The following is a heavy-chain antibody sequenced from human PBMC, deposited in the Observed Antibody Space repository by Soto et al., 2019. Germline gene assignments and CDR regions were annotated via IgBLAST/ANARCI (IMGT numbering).Heavy chain of an antibody. D-gene: IGHD3-22*01. CDR1: GFTFSSYS. CDR3: ASHPWDSGGYWYYFDY. CDR2: ISSSSSYI. Sequence: EVQLVESGGGLVKPGGSLRLSCAASGFTFSSYSMNWVRQAPGKGLEWVSSISSSSSYIYYADSVKGRFNISRDNAKNSLYLQMNSLRAEDTAVYYCASHPWDSGGYWYYFDYWGQGTLVTVSS. J-gene: IGHJ4*02. V-gene: IGHV3-21*01.